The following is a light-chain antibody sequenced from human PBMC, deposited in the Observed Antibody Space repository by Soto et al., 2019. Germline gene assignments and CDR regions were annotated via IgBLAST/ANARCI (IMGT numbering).Light chain of an antibody. Sequence: DIQMTQSPSSLSASVGDRVTFTCRASRGITNHLAWYQQKPGKVPKLLIYAASTLQSGVPSRFSGSGSGTDFTHTISSLQPEDVATYFCLTYNSGLWTFGQGTKVEIK. J-gene: IGKJ1*01. V-gene: IGKV1-27*01. CDR2: AAS. CDR1: RGITNH. CDR3: LTYNSGLWT.